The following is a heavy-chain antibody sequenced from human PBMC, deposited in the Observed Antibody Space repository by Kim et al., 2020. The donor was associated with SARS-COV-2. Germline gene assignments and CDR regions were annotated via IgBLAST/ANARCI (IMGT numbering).Heavy chain of an antibody. CDR2: ISSSSSTI. Sequence: GGSLRLSCAASGFTFSSYSMNWVRQAPGKGLEWVSYISSSSSTIYYADSVKGRFTISRDNAKNSLYLQMNCLRAEDTAVYYCARDPHRLRWLRQTGYYF. D-gene: IGHD4-17*01. J-gene: IGHJ4*01. CDR3: ARDPHRLRWLRQTGYYF. V-gene: IGHV3-48*04. CDR1: GFTFSSYS.